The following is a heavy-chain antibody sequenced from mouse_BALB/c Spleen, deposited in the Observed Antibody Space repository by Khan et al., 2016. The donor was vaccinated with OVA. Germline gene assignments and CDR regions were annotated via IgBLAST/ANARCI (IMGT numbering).Heavy chain of an antibody. CDR1: GYSIASDYA. Sequence: VQLQQSGPGLVKPSQSLSLTCTVTGYSIASDYAWNWIRQFPGNKLEWMGYISYSGRTSYNPSLKSRISVTRVTSKNQFILQLNSVTTEDTATYYCSMGRTYWGQGTLVTVSA. V-gene: IGHV3-2*02. CDR2: ISYSGRT. CDR3: SMGRTY. D-gene: IGHD4-1*01. J-gene: IGHJ3*01.